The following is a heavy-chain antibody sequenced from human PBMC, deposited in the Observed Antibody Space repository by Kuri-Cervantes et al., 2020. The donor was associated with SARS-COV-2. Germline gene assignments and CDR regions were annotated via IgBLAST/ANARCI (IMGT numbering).Heavy chain of an antibody. J-gene: IGHJ4*02. D-gene: IGHD1-26*01. CDR2: IDDSGVNT. V-gene: IGHV3-23*01. CDR1: RFTFRNYA. Sequence: GGSLRLSCAASRFTFRNYALNWVRQAPGRGLKGVSIIDDSGVNTYYADSVKGRFTIARDNSKYTLYLQMNNLRADDTAVYYCARSQGEWDLLVPIAYWGRGTLVTVSS. CDR3: ARSQGEWDLLVPIAY.